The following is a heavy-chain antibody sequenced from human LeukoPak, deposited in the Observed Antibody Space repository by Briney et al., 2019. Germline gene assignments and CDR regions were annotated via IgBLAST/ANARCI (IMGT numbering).Heavy chain of an antibody. CDR2: ISAYNGRT. CDR3: ARVKRFGGDSYYYGMDV. Sequence: GASVKVSCKASGYTFTSYGISWVRQAPGQGLEWMGWISAYNGRTYYAQNLQGRVTMTTDTATSTAYMELRSLRSDDTAVYYCARVKRFGGDSYYYGMDVWGQGTTVTVSS. J-gene: IGHJ6*02. CDR1: GYTFTSYG. V-gene: IGHV1-18*01. D-gene: IGHD3-10*01.